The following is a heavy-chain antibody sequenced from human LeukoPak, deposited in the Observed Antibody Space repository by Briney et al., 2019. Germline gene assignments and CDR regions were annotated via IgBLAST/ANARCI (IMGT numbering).Heavy chain of an antibody. Sequence: PGGSLRLSCVASGFSFNTFWMHWVRQVPRKGLVWVSRISSDGRTTIYADSVKGRFTVFRDNAKNSLFLQMTSLTGEDTAVYFCARGGDYFDYWGQGALVTVSS. J-gene: IGHJ4*02. V-gene: IGHV3-74*01. CDR1: GFSFNTFW. D-gene: IGHD1-26*01. CDR2: ISSDGRTT. CDR3: ARGGDYFDY.